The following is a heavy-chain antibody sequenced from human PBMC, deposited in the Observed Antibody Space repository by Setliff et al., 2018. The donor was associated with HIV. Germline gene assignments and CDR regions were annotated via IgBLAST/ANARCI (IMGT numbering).Heavy chain of an antibody. CDR3: ARGHYGSGRDYYYMDV. J-gene: IGHJ6*03. Sequence: PSETLSLTCAVSGGSISSGSYYWSWVRQPAGKGLEWIGHIYTSGSTNYNPSLKSRVTISVDTSKNQFSLKLSSVTAADTAVYYCARGHYGSGRDYYYMDVWGKGTTVTVS. CDR1: GGSISSGSYY. D-gene: IGHD3-10*01. CDR2: IYTSGST. V-gene: IGHV4-61*09.